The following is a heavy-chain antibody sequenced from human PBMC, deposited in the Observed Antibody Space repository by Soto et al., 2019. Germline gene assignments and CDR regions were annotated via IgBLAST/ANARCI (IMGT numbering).Heavy chain of an antibody. Sequence: SVKVSCKASGGTFSSYAISWVRQAPGQGLEWMGGIIPIFGTANYAQKFQGRVTITADESTSTAYMELSSLRSEDTAVYYCATAFGAAAAFDYWGQGTLVTVSS. D-gene: IGHD6-13*01. CDR1: GGTFSSYA. V-gene: IGHV1-69*13. J-gene: IGHJ4*02. CDR2: IIPIFGTA. CDR3: ATAFGAAAAFDY.